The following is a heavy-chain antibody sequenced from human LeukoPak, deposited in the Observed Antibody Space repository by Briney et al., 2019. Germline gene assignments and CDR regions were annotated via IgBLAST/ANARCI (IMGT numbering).Heavy chain of an antibody. J-gene: IGHJ4*02. CDR1: GFTFSDYA. CDR2: IGGSGGST. D-gene: IGHD2-15*01. CDR3: ARGYCSGGSCYQFFDY. Sequence: GGSLRLSCAASGFTFSDYAMSWVRQAPGKGLEWVSSIGGSGGSTYYADSVKGRFTISRDNSKNTLSLQVNSLTADDTALYYCARGYCSGGSCYQFFDYWGQGTLVTVSS. V-gene: IGHV3-23*01.